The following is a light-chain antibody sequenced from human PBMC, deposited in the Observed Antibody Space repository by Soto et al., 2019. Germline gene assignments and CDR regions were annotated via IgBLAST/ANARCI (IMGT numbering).Light chain of an antibody. CDR1: QGVSSS. Sequence: LTLSPATLSLTPGERVPLSCRASQGVSSSLAWYQQKPGQAPRLLIYDASTRATGIPARFSGSGSGTDFTLTITSLEPEDFAVYYCQQLSNWPPTFAQGAKVDI. J-gene: IGKJ1*01. CDR3: QQLSNWPPT. CDR2: DAS. V-gene: IGKV3-11*01.